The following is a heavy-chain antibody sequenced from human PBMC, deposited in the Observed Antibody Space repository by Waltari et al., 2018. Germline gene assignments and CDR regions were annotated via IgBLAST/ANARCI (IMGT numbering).Heavy chain of an antibody. J-gene: IGHJ3*02. D-gene: IGHD6-13*01. CDR1: GYSISSGYY. CDR3: ARSSGIAAANDAFDI. V-gene: IGHV4-38-2*01. CDR2: IYHSGST. Sequence: QVQLQESGPGLVKPSETLSLTCAVSGYSISSGYYWGWIRPPPGKGLEWIGSIYHSGSTYYNPSLKSRVTISVDTSKNQFSLKLSSVTAADTAVYYCARSSGIAAANDAFDIWGQGTMVTVSS.